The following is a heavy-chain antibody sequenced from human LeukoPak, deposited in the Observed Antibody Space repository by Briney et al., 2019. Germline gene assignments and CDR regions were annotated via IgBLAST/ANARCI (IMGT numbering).Heavy chain of an antibody. CDR3: AKGGHDFNPFYW. CDR1: GFTFSTYA. Sequence: WGSLRLSCADSGFTFSTYAMGWVRQAPGKGLEWVSSIKAGGGDPFYADSVKGRVTISRDNSKNTLFLQLNSLRAEDTAVYYCAKGGHDFNPFYWWGQGTLVTVSS. CDR2: IKAGGGDP. V-gene: IGHV3-23*01. D-gene: IGHD2-15*01. J-gene: IGHJ4*02.